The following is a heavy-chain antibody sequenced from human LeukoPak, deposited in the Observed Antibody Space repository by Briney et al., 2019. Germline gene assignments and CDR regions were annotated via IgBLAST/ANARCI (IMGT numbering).Heavy chain of an antibody. Sequence: ASVKVSCKASGYTFTSYYMHWVRQAPGQGLEWMGIINPGGDSTTYAQKFQGRVTMTRDTSTSTVYMELSSLTSEDTAVYYCARRLSLVFDYWGQGTPVTVSS. CDR2: INPGGDST. CDR1: GYTFTSYY. CDR3: ARRLSLVFDY. V-gene: IGHV1-46*01. D-gene: IGHD3-16*02. J-gene: IGHJ4*02.